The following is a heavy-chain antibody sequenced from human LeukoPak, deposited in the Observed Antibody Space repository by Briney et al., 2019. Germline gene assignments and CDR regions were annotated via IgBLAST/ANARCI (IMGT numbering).Heavy chain of an antibody. CDR1: GYTFTSYG. D-gene: IGHD3-10*01. CDR2: ISAYNGNT. V-gene: IGHV1-18*01. Sequence: ASVKVSCKASGYTFTSYGISWVRQAPGQGLEWMGWISAYNGNTNYAQKLQGRVTMTRNTSISTAYMELSSLRSEDTAVYYCARGLPTYGSGSSDFDYWGQGTLVTVSS. CDR3: ARGLPTYGSGSSDFDY. J-gene: IGHJ4*02.